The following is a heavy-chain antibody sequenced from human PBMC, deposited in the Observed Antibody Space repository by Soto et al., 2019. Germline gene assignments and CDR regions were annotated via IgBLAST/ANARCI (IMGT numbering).Heavy chain of an antibody. CDR2: IYSDGRT. CDR1: GITVSSNY. D-gene: IGHD3-10*01. Sequence: GSLRLSCAASGITVSSNYMSWVRQAPGKGLEWVSVIYSDGRTYHADSVKGRFTISRDDFKNTVYLQMSSLRAEDTAKYYCARFYGAGSYFFDYWGQGTLVTVSS. V-gene: IGHV3-53*01. CDR3: ARFYGAGSYFFDY. J-gene: IGHJ4*02.